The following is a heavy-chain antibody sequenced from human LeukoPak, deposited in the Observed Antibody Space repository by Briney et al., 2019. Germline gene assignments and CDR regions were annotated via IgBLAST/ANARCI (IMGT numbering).Heavy chain of an antibody. D-gene: IGHD6-13*01. CDR1: GYTFTSYG. CDR3: ARGARGSSWRDYYYMDV. V-gene: IGHV1-18*01. Sequence: ASVKVSCKASGYTFTSYGISWVRQAPGQGLEWMGWISAYNGNTNYAQKLQGRVTMTTDTSTSTAYMELRSLRSDDTAVYYCARGARGSSWRDYYYMDVWGKGTTVTVSS. CDR2: ISAYNGNT. J-gene: IGHJ6*03.